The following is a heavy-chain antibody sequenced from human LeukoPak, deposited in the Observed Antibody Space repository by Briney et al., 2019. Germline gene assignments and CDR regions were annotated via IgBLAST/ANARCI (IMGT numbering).Heavy chain of an antibody. Sequence: PGGSLRLSCAASGFTFSSYTMSWVRQAPGKGLEWVSAISRSGGGTYYADSVKGRFTISRDNSKNTLYLQMNSLRAEDTAVYYCAKDLAVSRNILLFDYWGQGTLVTVSS. CDR2: ISRSGGGT. J-gene: IGHJ4*02. CDR3: AKDLAVSRNILLFDY. CDR1: GFTFSSYT. V-gene: IGHV3-23*01. D-gene: IGHD2/OR15-2a*01.